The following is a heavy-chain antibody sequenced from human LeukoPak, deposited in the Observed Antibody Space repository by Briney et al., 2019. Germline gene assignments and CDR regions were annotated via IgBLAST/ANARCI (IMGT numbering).Heavy chain of an antibody. D-gene: IGHD6-25*01. CDR3: ASVSVSSAGYHSYYYGMDV. CDR2: VYSSGSP. CDR1: GGSVNNGGYF. Sequence: SETLSLTCTVSGGSVNNGGYFWNWIRQSPGTGLEWLGYVYSSGSPNYNPSLRSRVSMSVDTSKNQFSLKLSSVTAADTAVYYCASVSVSSAGYHSYYYGMDVWGKGTTVIVSS. V-gene: IGHV4-61*08. J-gene: IGHJ6*04.